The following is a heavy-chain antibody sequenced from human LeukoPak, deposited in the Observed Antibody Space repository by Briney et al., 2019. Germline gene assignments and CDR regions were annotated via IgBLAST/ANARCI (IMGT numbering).Heavy chain of an antibody. J-gene: IGHJ4*02. CDR2: IYHSGST. V-gene: IGHV4-30-2*01. CDR3: ARDGELEPFDY. Sequence: NPSETLSLTCTVSGGSISSGGYYWSWIRQPPGKGLEWIGYIYHSGSTYYNPSLKSRVTISVDRSKNQFSLKLSSVTAADTAVYYCARDGELEPFDYWGQGTLVTVSS. D-gene: IGHD1-1*01. CDR1: GGSISSGGYY.